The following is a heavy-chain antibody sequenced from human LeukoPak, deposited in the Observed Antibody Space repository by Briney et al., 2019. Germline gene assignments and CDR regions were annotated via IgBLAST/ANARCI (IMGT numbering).Heavy chain of an antibody. Sequence: ASVKVSCKASGYTFTTYGITWVRQAPGQGLECMGWISAYNGNTYYAQKLQGRVTMTTGTSTSTAYMELRSLRSDDTAVYYCARVSQEGGDDFDYWGQGTLVTVSS. J-gene: IGHJ4*02. V-gene: IGHV1-18*04. CDR3: ARVSQEGGDDFDY. D-gene: IGHD2-21*02. CDR2: ISAYNGNT. CDR1: GYTFTTYG.